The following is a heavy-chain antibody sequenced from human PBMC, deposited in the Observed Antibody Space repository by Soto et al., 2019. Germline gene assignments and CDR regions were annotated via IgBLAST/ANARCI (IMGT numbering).Heavy chain of an antibody. J-gene: IGHJ6*02. Sequence: ASVKVSCKASGYTFTSYYMHWVRQAPRQGLEWMGIINPSGGSTSYAQKFQGRVTMTRDTSTSTVYMELSSLRSEDTAVYYCARAHCGGDCYSPYGMDVWGQGTTVTVSS. CDR1: GYTFTSYY. D-gene: IGHD2-21*02. CDR2: INPSGGST. CDR3: ARAHCGGDCYSPYGMDV. V-gene: IGHV1-46*03.